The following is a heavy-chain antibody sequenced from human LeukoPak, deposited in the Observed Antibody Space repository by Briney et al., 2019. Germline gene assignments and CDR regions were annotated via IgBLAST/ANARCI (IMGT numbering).Heavy chain of an antibody. CDR2: INHSGST. V-gene: IGHV4-34*01. D-gene: IGHD6-19*01. J-gene: IGHJ5*02. Sequence: SETLSLTCAVYGGSFSGYYWSWIRQPPGKGLEWIGEINHSGSTNYNPSLKSRFTISVDTSKNQFSLKLSSVTAADTAVYYCARVSSGWYQDWFDPWGQGTLVTVSS. CDR3: ARVSSGWYQDWFDP. CDR1: GGSFSGYY.